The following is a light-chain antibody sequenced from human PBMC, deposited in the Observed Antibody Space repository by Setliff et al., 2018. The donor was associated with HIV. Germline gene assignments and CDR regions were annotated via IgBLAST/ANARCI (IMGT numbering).Light chain of an antibody. Sequence: QSVLTQPASVSGSPGQSITVSCTGSSSDVGAYNYVSWYQQYPGKAPKLMIYEVSNRPSGVSNRFSGSKSGNTASLTISGLQPEDEADYYCCSETSSITWVFGGGT. J-gene: IGLJ3*02. CDR1: SSDVGAYNY. CDR2: EVS. CDR3: CSETSSITWV. V-gene: IGLV2-14*01.